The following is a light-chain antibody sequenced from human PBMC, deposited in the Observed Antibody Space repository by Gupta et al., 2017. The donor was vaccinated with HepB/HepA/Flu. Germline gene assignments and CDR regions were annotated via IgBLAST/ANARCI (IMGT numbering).Light chain of an antibody. V-gene: IGKV1-39*01. CDR1: QSIRNY. Sequence: DIQMTQSPSSLSASVGDRVTITCRASQSIRNYLNWYQHKPGKAPKLLIYSASTLQNEVPSRFSGSGSGTEFTLTISSLQPEDFAAYYCQQCLTTPITFGQGTRLEIK. J-gene: IGKJ5*01. CDR3: QQCLTTPIT. CDR2: SAS.